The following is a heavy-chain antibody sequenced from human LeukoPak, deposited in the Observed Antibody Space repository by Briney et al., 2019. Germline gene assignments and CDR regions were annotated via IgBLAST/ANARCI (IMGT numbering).Heavy chain of an antibody. J-gene: IGHJ4*02. CDR1: GYTFTSYY. Sequence: GASVKVSCKASGYTFTSYYMHWVRQAPGQGLEWMGIINPSGGSTSYAQKFQGRVTMTRDTSTSTVYMELSSLRSEDTAVYYCARDKCYDFWSGYWHAYDHWGQGTLVTVSS. CDR3: ARDKCYDFWSGYWHAYDH. D-gene: IGHD3-3*01. V-gene: IGHV1-46*01. CDR2: INPSGGST.